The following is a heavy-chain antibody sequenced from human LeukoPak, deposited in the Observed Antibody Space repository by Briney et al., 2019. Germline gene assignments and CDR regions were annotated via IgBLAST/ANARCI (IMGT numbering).Heavy chain of an antibody. J-gene: IGHJ5*02. CDR1: GFTFSSYS. V-gene: IGHV3-48*01. CDR2: ISSSSSTI. Sequence: GGSLRLSCAASGFTFSSYSMNWVRQAPGKGLEWVSYISSSSSTIYYADSVKGRFTISRDNAKNSLYLQMNSLRAEDTAVYYCARDHYDFWSGPNRDWFDPWGQGTLVTVSS. D-gene: IGHD3-3*01. CDR3: ARDHYDFWSGPNRDWFDP.